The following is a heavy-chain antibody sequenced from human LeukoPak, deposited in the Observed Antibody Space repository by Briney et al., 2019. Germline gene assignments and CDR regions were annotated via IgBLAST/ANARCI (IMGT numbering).Heavy chain of an antibody. CDR1: GFTVSSNY. CDR2: IHSGGST. CDR3: ATGITMVRGVIRAVLDY. V-gene: IGHV3-53*01. Sequence: GSLRLSCAASGFTVSSNYMSWVRQAPGKGLEWVSVIHSGGSTYYADSVKGRFTISRDNSKNTLYLQMNSLRAEDTAVYYCATGITMVRGVIRAVLDYWGQGTLVTVSS. D-gene: IGHD3-10*01. J-gene: IGHJ4*02.